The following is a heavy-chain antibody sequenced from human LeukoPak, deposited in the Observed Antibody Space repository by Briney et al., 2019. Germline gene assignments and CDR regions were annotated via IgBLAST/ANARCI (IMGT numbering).Heavy chain of an antibody. D-gene: IGHD5-24*01. J-gene: IGHJ4*02. CDR1: GGSISSGSYY. CDR3: ARVEMATYFDY. Sequence: ASETLSLXCTVSGGSISSGSYYWIWIRQPAGKGLEWIGRIYTSGITNYNPSLKSRVTISVDTSKNQFSLKLSSVTAADTAVYYCARVEMATYFDYWGQGTLVTVSS. CDR2: IYTSGIT. V-gene: IGHV4-61*02.